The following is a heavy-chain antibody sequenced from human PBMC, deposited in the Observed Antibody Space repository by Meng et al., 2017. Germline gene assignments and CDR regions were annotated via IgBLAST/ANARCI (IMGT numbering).Heavy chain of an antibody. J-gene: IGHJ6*02. CDR1: GDSVSSNSAA. V-gene: IGHV6-1*01. Sequence: SCATSGDSVSSNSAAWNWIRQSPSRGLEWLGRTYYRSKWYNDYAVSVKSRITINPDTSKNQFSLQLNSVTPEDTAVYYCARSALRDYGMDVWGQGTTVTVSS. CDR3: ARSALRDYGMDV. CDR2: TYYRSKWYN.